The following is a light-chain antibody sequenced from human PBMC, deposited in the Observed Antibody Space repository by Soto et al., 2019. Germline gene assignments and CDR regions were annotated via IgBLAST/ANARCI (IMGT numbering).Light chain of an antibody. CDR1: QGISSY. CDR3: LQLNSYPFT. V-gene: IGKV1-9*01. CDR2: AAS. Sequence: IQLTPSPSSLSASVGDRVTITCRASQGISSYLAWYQQKPGKAPKLLIHAASTLQSGVPSRFSGSGSVTDLNLTISRLQPEDFATYYCLQLNSYPFTFGPGTKVDI. J-gene: IGKJ3*01.